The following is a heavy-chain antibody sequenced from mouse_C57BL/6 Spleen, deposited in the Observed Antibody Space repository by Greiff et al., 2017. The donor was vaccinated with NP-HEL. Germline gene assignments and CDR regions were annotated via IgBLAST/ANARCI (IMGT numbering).Heavy chain of an antibody. CDR3: ARGDYSNPKWYFDV. CDR2: INPSSGYT. J-gene: IGHJ1*03. D-gene: IGHD2-5*01. CDR1: GYTFTSYT. V-gene: IGHV1-4*01. Sequence: QVQLKESGAELARPGASVKMSCKASGYTFTSYTMHWVKQRPGPGLEWIGYINPSSGYTKYNQKFKDKATLTADKSSSTAYMQLSSLTSEDSAVYYGARGDYSNPKWYFDVWGKGTTVTVSS.